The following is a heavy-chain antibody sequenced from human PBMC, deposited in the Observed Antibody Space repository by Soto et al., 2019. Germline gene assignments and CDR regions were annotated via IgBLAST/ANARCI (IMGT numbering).Heavy chain of an antibody. J-gene: IGHJ4*02. D-gene: IGHD5-18*01. CDR2: ISGSGGST. V-gene: IGHV3-23*01. Sequence: EVQLLESGGGLVQPGGSLRLFCAASGFTFSSYAMSWVRQAPGKGLEWVSAISGSGGSTYYADSVKGRFTISRDNSKNTLYLQMNSLRAEDTAVYYCAKIGYSYVYPPEYYFDYWGQGTLVTVSS. CDR1: GFTFSSYA. CDR3: AKIGYSYVYPPEYYFDY.